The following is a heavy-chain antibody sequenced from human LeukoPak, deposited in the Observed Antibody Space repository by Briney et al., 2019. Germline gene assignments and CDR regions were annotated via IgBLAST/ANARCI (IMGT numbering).Heavy chain of an antibody. CDR1: GYTFTSYG. D-gene: IGHD3-10*01. Sequence: ASVKVSCKASGYTFTSYGISWVRQAPGQGLEWMGWINPNSGGTNYAQKFQGRVTMTRDTSISTAYMELSRLRSDDTAVYYCARVKVRGPYYFDYWGQGTLVTVSS. CDR2: INPNSGGT. V-gene: IGHV1-2*02. J-gene: IGHJ4*02. CDR3: ARVKVRGPYYFDY.